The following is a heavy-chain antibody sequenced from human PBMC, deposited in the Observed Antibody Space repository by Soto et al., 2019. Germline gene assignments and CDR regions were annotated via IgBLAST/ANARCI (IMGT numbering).Heavy chain of an antibody. Sequence: QVQLQESGPGLVKPSQTLSLTCTVSGGSISSGDYYWSWIRQPPGKGLEWIGYIYYSGSTYYNPSLTSRVTISVDTSKNQFSLKLSSVTAADTAVYYCARSRGDGPIPFDYWGQGTLVTVSS. CDR3: ARSRGDGPIPFDY. CDR1: GGSISSGDYY. D-gene: IGHD2-21*01. J-gene: IGHJ4*02. CDR2: IYYSGST. V-gene: IGHV4-30-4*01.